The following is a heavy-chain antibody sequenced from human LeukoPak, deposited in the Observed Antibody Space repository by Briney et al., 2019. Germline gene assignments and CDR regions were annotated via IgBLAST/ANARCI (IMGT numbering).Heavy chain of an antibody. Sequence: TTSETLSLTCTVSGGSISSGSYYWSWIRQPAGKGLEWIGRIYSSGSTSYNPSLKSRVTISVDTSKNQFSLKLSSVTAADTAVYYCARDPHSSGWYMDVWGKGTTVTVSS. J-gene: IGHJ6*03. D-gene: IGHD6-19*01. CDR3: ARDPHSSGWYMDV. V-gene: IGHV4-61*02. CDR2: IYSSGST. CDR1: GGSISSGSYY.